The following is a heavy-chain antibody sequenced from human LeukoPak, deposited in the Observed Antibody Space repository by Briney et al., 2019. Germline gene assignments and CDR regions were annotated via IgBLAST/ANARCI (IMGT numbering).Heavy chain of an antibody. V-gene: IGHV4-34*01. CDR1: GGSFSGCY. CDR3: ARGTLRYFDWSPGGWFDP. CDR2: INHSGST. D-gene: IGHD3-9*01. J-gene: IGHJ5*02. Sequence: SETLSLTCAVYGGSFSGCYWSWIRQPPGKGLEWIGEINHSGSTNYNPSLKSRVTISVDTSKNQFSLKLSSVTAADTAVYYCARGTLRYFDWSPGGWFDPWGQGTLVTVSS.